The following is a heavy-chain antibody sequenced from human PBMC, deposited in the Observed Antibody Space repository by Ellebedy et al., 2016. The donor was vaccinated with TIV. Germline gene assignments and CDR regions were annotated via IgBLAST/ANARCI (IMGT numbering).Heavy chain of an antibody. J-gene: IGHJ4*02. D-gene: IGHD4-17*01. V-gene: IGHV4-39*01. CDR3: ARQQHDFGDYHVGY. CDR2: IYYTGNT. CDR1: GGSLTSSSYY. Sequence: MPSETLSLTCTVSGGSLTSSSYYWDWIRQPPGKGLEWIGSIYYTGNTYYNPSLKSRVTISADTSKKQFSLKLSSVTAADTAVYYCARQQHDFGDYHVGYWGQGTLVTVSS.